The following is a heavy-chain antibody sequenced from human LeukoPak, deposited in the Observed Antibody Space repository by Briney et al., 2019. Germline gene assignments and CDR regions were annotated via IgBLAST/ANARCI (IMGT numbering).Heavy chain of an antibody. CDR1: GGSISSYY. V-gene: IGHV4-59*01. Sequence: SETPSLTCTVSGGSISSYYWSWIRQPPGKGLEWIGYIYYSGSTNYNPSLKSRVTISVDTSKNQFSLKLSSVTAADTAVYYCARADTTGTTYYYYGMDVWGQGTTVTVSS. J-gene: IGHJ6*02. CDR2: IYYSGST. D-gene: IGHD1-1*01. CDR3: ARADTTGTTYYYYGMDV.